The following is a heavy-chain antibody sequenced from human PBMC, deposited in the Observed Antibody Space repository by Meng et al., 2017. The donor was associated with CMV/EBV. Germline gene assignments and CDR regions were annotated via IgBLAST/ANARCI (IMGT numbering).Heavy chain of an antibody. CDR2: IYYSGST. Sequence: QVKVQDAGPGLVKPSQTLSLTCTVSGGSISSGDYYWSWIRQPPGKGLEWIGYIYYSGSTYYNPSLKSRVTISVDTSKNQFSLKLSSVTAADTAVYYCARVMGPNRTPYYFDYWGQGTLVTVSS. CDR3: ARVMGPNRTPYYFDY. CDR1: GGSISSGDYY. D-gene: IGHD1-14*01. V-gene: IGHV4-30-4*08. J-gene: IGHJ4*02.